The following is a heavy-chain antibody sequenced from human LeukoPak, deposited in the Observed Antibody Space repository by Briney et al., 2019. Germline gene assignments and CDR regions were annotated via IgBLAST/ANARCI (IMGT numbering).Heavy chain of an antibody. V-gene: IGHV4-59*01. CDR3: ARDSDILTGYSLGYFDY. CDR2: IYYSGST. Sequence: PSETLSLPCTLSGGSISSYYWSWIRQPPGKGLEWIGYIYYSGSTNYNPSLKSRVTISVDTSKNQFSLKLSSVTAADTAVYYCARDSDILTGYSLGYFDYWGQGTLVTVSS. D-gene: IGHD3-9*01. CDR1: GGSISSYY. J-gene: IGHJ4*02.